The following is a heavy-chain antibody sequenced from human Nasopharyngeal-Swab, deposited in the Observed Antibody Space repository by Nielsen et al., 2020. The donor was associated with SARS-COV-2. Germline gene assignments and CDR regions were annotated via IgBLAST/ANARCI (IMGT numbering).Heavy chain of an antibody. CDR1: GFTFDDFA. D-gene: IGHD2-15*01. Sequence: SLKISCAASGFTFDDFALHWVRQAPGKGLEWVSGISSSSGTIAYADSVKGRFTISRDNAKNSLYLQMNSLRAEDTAVYYCARVARDIVVVVAAGAPDYWGQGTLVTVSS. J-gene: IGHJ4*02. CDR2: ISSSSGTI. CDR3: ARVARDIVVVVAAGAPDY. V-gene: IGHV3-9*01.